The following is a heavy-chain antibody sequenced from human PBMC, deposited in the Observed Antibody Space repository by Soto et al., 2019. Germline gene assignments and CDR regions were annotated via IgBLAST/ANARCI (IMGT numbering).Heavy chain of an antibody. Sequence: GGSLRLSCAASGFTFSSYAMSWVRQAPGKGLEWVSAISGSGGSTYYADSVKGRFTISRDNSKNTLYLQMNSLRAEDTAVYYCAKEIRLGCTYPRGAFDIWGQETMLTISS. J-gene: IGHJ3*02. CDR2: ISGSGGST. CDR1: GFTFSSYA. V-gene: IGHV3-23*01. D-gene: IGHD5-12*01. CDR3: AKEIRLGCTYPRGAFDI.